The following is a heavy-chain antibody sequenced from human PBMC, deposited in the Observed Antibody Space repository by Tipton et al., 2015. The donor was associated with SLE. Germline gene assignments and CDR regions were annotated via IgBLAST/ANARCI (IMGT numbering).Heavy chain of an antibody. CDR3: ARDFRAVGNWFDP. V-gene: IGHV4-39*07. Sequence: TLSLTCTVSNGSITSLYDYWGWVRQPPGKGLEWLGSVFYGGRYYYNASLRSRVTISVDTVKTQVSLKLTSVTAADTAVYYCARDFRAVGNWFDPWGQGTLVTVSS. J-gene: IGHJ5*02. D-gene: IGHD3-16*01. CDR2: VFYGGRY. CDR1: NGSITSLYDY.